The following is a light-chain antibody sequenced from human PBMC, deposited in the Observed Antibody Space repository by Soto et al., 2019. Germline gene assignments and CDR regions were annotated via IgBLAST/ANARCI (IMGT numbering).Light chain of an antibody. CDR1: ALPKKY. CDR2: EDI. V-gene: IGLV3-10*01. CDR3: YSTDSSGNHGV. Sequence: SYELTQPPSVSVSPGQTARITCSGDALPKKYAYWFQQKSGQAPVLVIYEDIKRPSGIPERFSGSTSGTMATLTISGAQVEDEADYYCYSTDSSGNHGVFGGGTKVTVL. J-gene: IGLJ3*02.